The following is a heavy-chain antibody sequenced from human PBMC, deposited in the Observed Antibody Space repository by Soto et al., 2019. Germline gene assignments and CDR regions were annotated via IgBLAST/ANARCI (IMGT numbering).Heavy chain of an antibody. CDR3: ARDGSVIAAAGTGEFDY. Sequence: MRVSWTASGCTFIDYSRSWVRQTPGKGLEWVAVIWYDGSNKYYADSVKGRFTISRDNSKNTLYLQMSSLRAEDTAVYYCARDGSVIAAAGTGEFDYWGQGTLVTVSS. J-gene: IGHJ4*02. V-gene: IGHV3-33*08. CDR1: GCTFIDYS. CDR2: IWYDGSNK. D-gene: IGHD6-13*01.